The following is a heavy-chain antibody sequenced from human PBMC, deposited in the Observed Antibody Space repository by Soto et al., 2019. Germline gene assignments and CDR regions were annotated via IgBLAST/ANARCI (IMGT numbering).Heavy chain of an antibody. Sequence: GASVKVSCKASVYTFTSYGISWVRQAPGQGLEWMGWISAYNGNTNYAQKLQGRVTMTTDTSTSTAYMELRSLRSDDTAVYYCARDRNVAVAGGSFDYWGQGTLVTVSS. CDR1: VYTFTSYG. CDR2: ISAYNGNT. D-gene: IGHD6-19*01. J-gene: IGHJ4*02. CDR3: ARDRNVAVAGGSFDY. V-gene: IGHV1-18*01.